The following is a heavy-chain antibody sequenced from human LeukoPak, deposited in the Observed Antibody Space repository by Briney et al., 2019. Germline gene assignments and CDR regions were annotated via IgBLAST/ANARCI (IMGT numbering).Heavy chain of an antibody. Sequence: GASVKVSCKPSGYTFTSYGFSWVRQAPGQGLEWMGWINPNNGGTNYAQKFQGRVTMTRDTSINTAYMELSRLTSDDTAVYYCASGPSDLGSSSQYWGQGSLVTVSS. J-gene: IGHJ4*02. D-gene: IGHD6-6*01. CDR1: GYTFTSYG. CDR2: INPNNGGT. CDR3: ASGPSDLGSSSQY. V-gene: IGHV1-2*02.